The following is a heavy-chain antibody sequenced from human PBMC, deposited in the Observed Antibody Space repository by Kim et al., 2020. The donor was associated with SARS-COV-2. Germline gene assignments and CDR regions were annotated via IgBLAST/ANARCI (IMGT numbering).Heavy chain of an antibody. CDR2: NGNT. Sequence: NGNTKDSQKFQGRVTITRDTSASTAYMELSSLRSEDTAVYYCALTTVTTWGQGTLVTVSS. D-gene: IGHD4-17*01. V-gene: IGHV1-3*01. J-gene: IGHJ5*02. CDR3: ALTTVTT.